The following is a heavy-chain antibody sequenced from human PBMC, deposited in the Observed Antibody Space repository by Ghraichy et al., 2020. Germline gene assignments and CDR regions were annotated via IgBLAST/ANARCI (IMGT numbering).Heavy chain of an antibody. Sequence: GGSLRLSCAASGFTFSDYYMSWIRQAPGKGLEWVSYISSSSSYTNYADSVKGRFTISRDNAKNSLYLQMNSLRAEDTAVYYCARAGSTSYYYYGMDVWGQGTTVTVSS. CDR2: ISSSSSYT. J-gene: IGHJ6*02. CDR1: GFTFSDYY. D-gene: IGHD2-2*01. CDR3: ARAGSTSYYYYGMDV. V-gene: IGHV3-11*06.